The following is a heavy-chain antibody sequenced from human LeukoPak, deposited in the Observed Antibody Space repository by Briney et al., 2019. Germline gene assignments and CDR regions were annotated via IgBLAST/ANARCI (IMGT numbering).Heavy chain of an antibody. CDR2: TNTDGSST. CDR1: GFTFSSYW. Sequence: GGSLRLSCAASGFTFSSYWMHWVRQAPGKGLVWISGTNTDGSSTMYADSVKGRFTIARDNAKNTLYLQMNSLRAEDTAVYYCYGANAEHWGQGTLVTVSS. CDR3: YGANAEH. J-gene: IGHJ1*01. D-gene: IGHD4-23*01. V-gene: IGHV3-74*03.